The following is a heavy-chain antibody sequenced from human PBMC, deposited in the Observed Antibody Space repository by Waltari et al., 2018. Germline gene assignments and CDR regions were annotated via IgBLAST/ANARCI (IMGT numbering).Heavy chain of an antibody. V-gene: IGHV1-8*01. CDR1: GYTFTSYD. J-gene: IGHJ3*02. Sequence: QVQLVQSGAEVKKPGASVKVSCKASGYTFTSYDINWVRQATGQGLEWMGWMNPNSGNTGYAQKFQGRVTMTRNTFISTAYMELSRLRSDDTAVYYCARAHVVKYDAFDIWGQGTMVTVSS. CDR3: ARAHVVKYDAFDI. D-gene: IGHD2-2*01. CDR2: MNPNSGNT.